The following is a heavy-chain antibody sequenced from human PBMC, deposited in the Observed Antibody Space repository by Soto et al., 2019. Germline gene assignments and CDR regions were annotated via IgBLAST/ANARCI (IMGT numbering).Heavy chain of an antibody. CDR1: GYSFTSYW. V-gene: IGHV5-51*01. J-gene: IGHJ3*02. CDR3: ARPMRVEMATKMLGAFDI. D-gene: IGHD3-22*01. Sequence: GESLKISCKGSGYSFTSYWIGWVRQMPGKGLEWMGIIYPGDSDTRYSPSFQGQVTISADKSISTAYLQWSSLKASDTAMYYWARPMRVEMATKMLGAFDIWGQGTMVTVSS. CDR2: IYPGDSDT.